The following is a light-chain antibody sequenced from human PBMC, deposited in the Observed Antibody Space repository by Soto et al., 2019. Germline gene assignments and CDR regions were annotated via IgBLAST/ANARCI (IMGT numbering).Light chain of an antibody. V-gene: IGKV1-39*01. J-gene: IGKJ2*01. CDR3: LQTYRTPYT. Sequence: DIQMTQSPSSLSASVGDRVTITCRASQSISSYLNWYQQKPGKAPKLLIYTASSLHSEVPSRFSGSASGTDFTLTISSLHPEDFATYYCLQTYRTPYTFGQGTNLEIK. CDR2: TAS. CDR1: QSISSY.